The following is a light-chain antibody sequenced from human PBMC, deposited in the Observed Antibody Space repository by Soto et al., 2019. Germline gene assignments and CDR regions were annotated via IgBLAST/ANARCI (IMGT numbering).Light chain of an antibody. CDR2: GAS. CDR1: QSVRSSY. CDR3: QQYGNSPWT. Sequence: EIVLTQSPGTLSLSPGERATLSCRASQSVRSSYLAWYQQKPGQAPRLLIYGASSRATGIPDRFSGSGSGTDFTLTISRLEPEDFAVYYCQQYGNSPWTFGQGTKVDIK. V-gene: IGKV3-20*01. J-gene: IGKJ1*01.